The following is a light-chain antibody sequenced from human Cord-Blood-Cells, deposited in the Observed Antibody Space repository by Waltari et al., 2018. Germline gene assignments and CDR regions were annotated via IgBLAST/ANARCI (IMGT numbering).Light chain of an antibody. V-gene: IGLV2-23*01. CDR3: CSNAGSWV. CDR2: DGS. Sequence: QSALTQPAPVSGSPGQSITISRPGTSSDVGSYNLVSCSQQHPGKAPKPMIYDGSHLRSVVANRFPGSKSGTPASLTTPGLQAEDEADYYCCSNAGSWVFGGGTKLTVL. J-gene: IGLJ3*02. CDR1: SSDVGSYNL.